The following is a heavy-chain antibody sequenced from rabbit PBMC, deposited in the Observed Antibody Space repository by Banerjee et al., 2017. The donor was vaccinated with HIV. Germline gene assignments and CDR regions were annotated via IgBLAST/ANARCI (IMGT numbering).Heavy chain of an antibody. V-gene: IGHV1S47*01. CDR1: GFDFSSNA. Sequence: QEQLVESRGGLVQPEGSLTLTCKASGFDFSSNAMCWVRQAPGKGPEWIACIYNSDGSTYYASWVNGRFPISRSTSLNTVTLQMTSLTAADTATYFCARDLAGVIGWNFGLWGPGTLVTVS. CDR3: ARDLAGVIGWNFGL. CDR2: IYNSDGST. D-gene: IGHD4-1*01. J-gene: IGHJ6*01.